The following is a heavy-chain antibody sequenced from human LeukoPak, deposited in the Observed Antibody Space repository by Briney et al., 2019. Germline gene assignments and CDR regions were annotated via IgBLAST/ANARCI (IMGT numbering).Heavy chain of an antibody. J-gene: IGHJ5*02. CDR1: GGSIRSYY. CDR2: IYSSGST. V-gene: IGHV4-4*07. D-gene: IGHD4-17*01. Sequence: SETLSLTCTVSGGSIRSYYWSWIRQPAGKGLEWIGRIYSSGSTNYNPSLKSRVTMSVDTSKNQFYLKLSSVTTADTAVYYCARGGLRSLNWFDPWGQGTLVTVSS. CDR3: ARGGLRSLNWFDP.